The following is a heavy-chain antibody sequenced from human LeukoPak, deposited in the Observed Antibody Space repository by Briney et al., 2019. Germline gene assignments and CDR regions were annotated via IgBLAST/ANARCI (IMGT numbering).Heavy chain of an antibody. J-gene: IGHJ5*02. Sequence: ASVKVSCKASGYTFTGYYMHWVRPAPGQGLEWMGWINPNSGGTNYAQKFQGWVTMTRDTSISTAYMELSRLRSDDTAVYYCARVRRVRGVITGSRKWEVNVNWFDPWGQGTLVTVSS. V-gene: IGHV1-2*04. CDR2: INPNSGGT. D-gene: IGHD3-10*01. CDR3: ARVRRVRGVITGSRKWEVNVNWFDP. CDR1: GYTFTGYY.